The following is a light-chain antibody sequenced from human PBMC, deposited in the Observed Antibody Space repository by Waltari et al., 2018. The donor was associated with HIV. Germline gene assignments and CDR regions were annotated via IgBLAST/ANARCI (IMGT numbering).Light chain of an antibody. Sequence: QSALTQPASVSGSPGQSITISCTGTSSDVGSYNLVSWYQQHPGKAPKLMIYEVSKRPSGVFHRFSGSTSGNTASLTISGLQAEDEADYYCCSYAGSSTYVFGTGTKVTVL. CDR1: SSDVGSYNL. V-gene: IGLV2-23*02. J-gene: IGLJ1*01. CDR2: EVS. CDR3: CSYAGSSTYV.